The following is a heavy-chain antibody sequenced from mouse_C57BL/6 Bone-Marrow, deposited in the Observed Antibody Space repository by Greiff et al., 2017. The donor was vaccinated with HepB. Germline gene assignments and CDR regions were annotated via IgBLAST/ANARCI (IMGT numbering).Heavy chain of an antibody. V-gene: IGHV14-4*01. CDR1: GFNIKDDY. J-gene: IGHJ4*01. CDR3: TTWSSYAMDY. Sequence: EVNVVESGAELVRPGASVKLSCTASGFNIKDDYMHWVKQRPEQGLEWIGWIDPENGDTEYASKFQGKATITADTSSNTAYLQLRSLTSEDTAVYYCTTWSSYAMDYWGQGTSVTVSS. D-gene: IGHD1-1*01. CDR2: IDPENGDT.